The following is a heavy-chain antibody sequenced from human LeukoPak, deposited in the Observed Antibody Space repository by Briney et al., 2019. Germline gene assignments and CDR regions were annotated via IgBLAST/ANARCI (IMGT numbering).Heavy chain of an antibody. V-gene: IGHV3-23*01. Sequence: PGGSLRPSCAASGFTFSSYAMSWVRQAPGKGLEWVSAISGSGGSTYYADSVKGRFTISRDNSKNALYLQMNSLRAEDTAVYYCAKDPQYSSGWYDYWGQGTLVTVSS. CDR2: ISGSGGST. CDR1: GFTFSSYA. J-gene: IGHJ4*02. D-gene: IGHD6-19*01. CDR3: AKDPQYSSGWYDY.